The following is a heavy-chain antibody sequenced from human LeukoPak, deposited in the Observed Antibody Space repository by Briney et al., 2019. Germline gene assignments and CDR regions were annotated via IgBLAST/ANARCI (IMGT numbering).Heavy chain of an antibody. Sequence: ASVKVCCKASGYTFTSYYMHWVRQAPGQGLEWMGIINPSGGSTSYAQKFQGRVTMTRDTSTSTVYMELSSLRSEDTAVYYCARAYYYDSSGYYYPDFDYWGQGTLVTVSS. D-gene: IGHD3-22*01. CDR3: ARAYYYDSSGYYYPDFDY. J-gene: IGHJ4*02. CDR2: INPSGGST. CDR1: GYTFTSYY. V-gene: IGHV1-46*01.